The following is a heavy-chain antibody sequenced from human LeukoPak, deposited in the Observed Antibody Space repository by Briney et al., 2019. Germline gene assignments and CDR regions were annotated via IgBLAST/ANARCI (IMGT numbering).Heavy chain of an antibody. D-gene: IGHD3-22*01. CDR3: ARDGGSSGYHDALDI. V-gene: IGHV3-33*08. CDR2: IWYDGRNK. Sequence: GRSLRLSCAASGFTFSSYAMHWVRQAPGKGLEWVSVIWYDGRNKYYADSVKGRFTISRDNSKNTLSLQLNSLRDEDTAVYYCARDGGSSGYHDALDIWGQGTMVTVSA. J-gene: IGHJ3*02. CDR1: GFTFSSYA.